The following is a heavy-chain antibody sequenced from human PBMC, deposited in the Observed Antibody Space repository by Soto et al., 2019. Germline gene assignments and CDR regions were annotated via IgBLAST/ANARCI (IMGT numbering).Heavy chain of an antibody. CDR1: GFTFSSYW. D-gene: IGHD3-3*01. J-gene: IGHJ6*02. CDR3: AGPSESYFFYSYVMHV. V-gene: IGHV3-74*01. CDR2: INDDGRRE. Sequence: GGSLRLSCAASGFTFSSYWMHWVRQVPGKGLVWVARINDDGRRESYADSVKGRFTISRDNAKNTLYLQMNSLSAYAPAVYYCAGPSESYFFYSYVMHVWGQGTTVTVSS.